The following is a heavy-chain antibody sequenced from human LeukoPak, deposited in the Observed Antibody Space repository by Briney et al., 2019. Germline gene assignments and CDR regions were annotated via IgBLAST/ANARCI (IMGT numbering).Heavy chain of an antibody. D-gene: IGHD2-2*01. CDR2: IIGSGGST. Sequence: GGSLRLSCAASGFTFSSYAMSWVRQAPGKGLEWVSSIIGSGGSTYYADSVEGRFTISRDNSKNTLYLQMNSLRAEDTAVYYCAKDRGVVVPAAPCYWGQGTLVTVSS. J-gene: IGHJ4*02. CDR3: AKDRGVVVPAAPCY. V-gene: IGHV3-23*01. CDR1: GFTFSSYA.